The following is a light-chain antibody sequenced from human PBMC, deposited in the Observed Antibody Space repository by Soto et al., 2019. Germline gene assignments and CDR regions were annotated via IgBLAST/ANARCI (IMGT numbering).Light chain of an antibody. CDR3: QQRSNWPPYT. CDR2: DAS. V-gene: IGKV3-11*01. J-gene: IGKJ2*01. Sequence: EIVLTQSPATLSLSPGERATLSCRASQSVSSYLAWYQHKPGQAPRLLTYDASNRATGIPARFSGSGSGTDFTLTISSLEPEDFAVYYCQQRSNWPPYTFGQGTKLEIK. CDR1: QSVSSY.